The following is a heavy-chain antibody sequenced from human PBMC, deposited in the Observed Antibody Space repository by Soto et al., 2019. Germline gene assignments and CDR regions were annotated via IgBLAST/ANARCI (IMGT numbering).Heavy chain of an antibody. CDR2: INEDGNEE. CDR1: GFSFRSNW. J-gene: IGHJ4*02. V-gene: IGHV3-7*01. Sequence: EVQLVESGGGLVQPGGSLRLSCTASGFSFRSNWMSWVRQAPGKGLEWVANINEDGNEEDYVDFVKGRFSISRDNAKNSLHRQMHSLRAEDTAVSYCATAHNWGKGTLVTVSS. CDR3: ATAHN.